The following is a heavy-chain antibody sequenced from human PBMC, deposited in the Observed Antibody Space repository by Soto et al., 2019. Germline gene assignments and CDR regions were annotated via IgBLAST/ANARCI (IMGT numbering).Heavy chain of an antibody. J-gene: IGHJ4*02. V-gene: IGHV4-34*01. CDR2: INHSGST. CDR1: GGSFSGYY. Sequence: QVQLQQWGAGLLKPSETLSLTCAVYGGSFSGYYWSWIRQPPGKGLEWIGEINHSGSTNYNPSLKSRVTISVDTSKNQFSLKLSSVTAADTAVYYCARIRYCSGSSCYSAGGYFDYWGQGTLVTVSS. CDR3: ARIRYCSGSSCYSAGGYFDY. D-gene: IGHD2-15*01.